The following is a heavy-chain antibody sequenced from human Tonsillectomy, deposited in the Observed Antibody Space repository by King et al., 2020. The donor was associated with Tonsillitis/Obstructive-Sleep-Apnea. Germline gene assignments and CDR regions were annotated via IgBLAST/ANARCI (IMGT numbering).Heavy chain of an antibody. Sequence: QLQESGPGLVKPSQTLSLTCTVSCGSISSGGYYWSWIRQHPGKGLEWIGDIYYSGSTYYNPSLKSLVTISVDKSKNTFSLKLSSVTAADPAVYYCAEGGTYTGYESDYYFDYWGQGTLVTVSS. CDR1: CGSISSGGYY. CDR2: IYYSGST. D-gene: IGHD5-12*01. CDR3: AEGGTYTGYESDYYFDY. J-gene: IGHJ4*02. V-gene: IGHV4-31*01.